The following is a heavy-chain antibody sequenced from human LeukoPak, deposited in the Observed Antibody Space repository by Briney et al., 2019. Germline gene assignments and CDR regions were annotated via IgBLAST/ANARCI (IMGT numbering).Heavy chain of an antibody. CDR1: GSTFSTYW. CDR2: INSDGSST. J-gene: IGHJ4*02. V-gene: IGHV3-74*01. Sequence: GGSLRLSCAASGSTFSTYWMHWVRQAPGTGLVWVSLINSDGSSTNYADSVKGRFTISRDNAKNTLYLQMNSLRAEDTAVYYCATDVPAVTVFGYWGQGTLVTVSS. D-gene: IGHD2-2*01. CDR3: ATDVPAVTVFGY.